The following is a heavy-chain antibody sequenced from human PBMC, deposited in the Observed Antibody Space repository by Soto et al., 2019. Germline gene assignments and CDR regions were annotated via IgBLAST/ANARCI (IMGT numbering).Heavy chain of an antibody. V-gene: IGHV1-18*01. Sequence: ASVKVACKASGYTSTSYGISWVRQAPGEGLEWMGWISAYNGNTNYAQKLQGRVTMTTDTSTSTAYMELRSLRSDDTAVDYCARDIGFGAGGAPRRSCWFEYWGQGTQVTVGS. J-gene: IGHJ4*02. CDR1: GYTSTSYG. CDR3: ARDIGFGAGGAPRRSCWFEY. D-gene: IGHD3-3*01. CDR2: ISAYNGNT.